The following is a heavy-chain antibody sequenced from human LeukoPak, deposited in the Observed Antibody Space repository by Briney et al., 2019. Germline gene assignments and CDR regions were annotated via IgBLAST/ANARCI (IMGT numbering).Heavy chain of an antibody. CDR1: GGSISSAGYY. CDR3: ARVVAATQGIDS. Sequence: SQTLSLTCTVSGGSISSAGYYWSWLRQLPGRGLEWIGYIYSSGGTYYNPSLKSRVSISVDTSKNQFSLRLSSLTAADTAVYYCARVVAATQGIDSWGQGTLVTVSS. CDR2: IYSSGGT. D-gene: IGHD2-15*01. J-gene: IGHJ4*02. V-gene: IGHV4-31*03.